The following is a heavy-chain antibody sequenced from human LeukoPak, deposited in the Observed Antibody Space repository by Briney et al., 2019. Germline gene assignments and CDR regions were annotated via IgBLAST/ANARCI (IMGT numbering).Heavy chain of an antibody. Sequence: GGSLRLSCAASGFTFSSYWMHWVRQAPGKRLVWVSRINSDGSSTSYADSVKGRFTISRDNAKNTLYLQMNSLRAEDTAVYYCARIAAAGIKIWENWFDPWGQGTLVTVSS. CDR2: INSDGSST. J-gene: IGHJ5*02. V-gene: IGHV3-74*01. CDR1: GFTFSSYW. D-gene: IGHD6-13*01. CDR3: ARIAAAGIKIWENWFDP.